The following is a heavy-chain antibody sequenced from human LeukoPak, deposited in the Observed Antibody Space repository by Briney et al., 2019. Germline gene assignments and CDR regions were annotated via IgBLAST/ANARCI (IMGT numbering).Heavy chain of an antibody. J-gene: IGHJ4*02. V-gene: IGHV3-23*01. CDR1: GFTFSSFA. CDR2: ISGSGGDT. CDR3: AKSYYDFWGGYSTS. Sequence: PGGSLRLSCAASGFTFSSFAMSWVRQAPGKGLEWVSGISGSGGDTHCADSVKGRCTISRDNSQNTLYLQMSSLRAEDAAVYYCAKSYYDFWGGYSTSWGQGTLVTVSS. D-gene: IGHD3-3*01.